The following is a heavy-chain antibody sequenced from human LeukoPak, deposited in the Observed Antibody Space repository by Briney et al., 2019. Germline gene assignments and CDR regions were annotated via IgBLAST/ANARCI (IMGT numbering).Heavy chain of an antibody. J-gene: IGHJ1*01. CDR3: VRDSGSSYGYYFLH. Sequence: KPGGSLRLSCAASGFSFNSYSMYWVRQAPGKGLEWVSSISSSSSHMFYADSVKGRFSVSRDNANNSLYLQMNSLRAEDTAVYYCVRDSGSSYGYYFLHWGQGTLVTVSS. D-gene: IGHD1-26*01. V-gene: IGHV3-21*01. CDR2: ISSSSSHM. CDR1: GFSFNSYS.